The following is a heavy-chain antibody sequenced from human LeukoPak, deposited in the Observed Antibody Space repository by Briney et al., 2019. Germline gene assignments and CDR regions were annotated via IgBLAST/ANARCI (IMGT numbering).Heavy chain of an antibody. V-gene: IGHV3-7*04. CDR1: GFTFSDYW. Sequence: GGSLRLSCAASGFTFSDYWMSWVRQAPGRGLEWVASIKFDESEKHYMDSVKGRFTISRDSAKSSLYLQMNSLRAEDTAVYFCARVTTNGYFEYWGQGSLVTVSP. CDR2: IKFDESEK. D-gene: IGHD1-1*01. CDR3: ARVTTNGYFEY. J-gene: IGHJ4*02.